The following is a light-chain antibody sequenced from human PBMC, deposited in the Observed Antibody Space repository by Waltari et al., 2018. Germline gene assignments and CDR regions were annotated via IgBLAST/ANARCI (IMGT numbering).Light chain of an antibody. J-gene: IGLJ2*01. CDR1: SNDVGGYNS. V-gene: IGLV2-14*01. CDR2: DVS. CDR3: SSQSSNDVVL. Sequence: QSALTQPASVSGSPGQSVTIFCAGTSNDVGGYNSVSWYQEYPGQAPRFIIYDVSDRPSGVSDRFSGSKSGNTASLTISGLQAEDEADYYCSSQSSNDVVLFGGGTKLTVL.